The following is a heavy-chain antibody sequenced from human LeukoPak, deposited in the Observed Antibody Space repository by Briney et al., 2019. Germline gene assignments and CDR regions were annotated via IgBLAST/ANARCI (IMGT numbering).Heavy chain of an antibody. V-gene: IGHV4-34*01. J-gene: IGHJ6*02. D-gene: IGHD3-10*01. CDR1: GGSFSGYY. Sequence: SETLSLTCAVYGGSFSGYYWSWIRRPPGKGLEWIGEINHSGSTNYNPSLKSRVTISVDTSKNQFSLKLSSVTAADTAVYYCARGPYYGSGSYYGMDVWGQGTTVTVSS. CDR2: INHSGST. CDR3: ARGPYYGSGSYYGMDV.